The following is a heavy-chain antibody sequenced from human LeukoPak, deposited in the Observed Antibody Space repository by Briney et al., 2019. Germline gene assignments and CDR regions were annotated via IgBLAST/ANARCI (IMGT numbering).Heavy chain of an antibody. J-gene: IGHJ4*02. V-gene: IGHV3-7*02. CDR3: ARAPYTTGRGYYFDY. Sequence: PGGSLRLSCAASGFTFSRYWMTWVRQAPGKGLEWVANIKQDGTEKYYVDSVKGRFTISRDNAKNSLYLQMNSLRAEDTAVYYCARAPYTTGRGYYFDYWGQGTLVTVSS. CDR1: GFTFSRYW. CDR2: IKQDGTEK. D-gene: IGHD2/OR15-2a*01.